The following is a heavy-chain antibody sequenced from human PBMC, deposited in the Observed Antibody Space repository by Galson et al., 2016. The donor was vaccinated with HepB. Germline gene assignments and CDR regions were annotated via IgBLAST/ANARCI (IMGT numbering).Heavy chain of an antibody. Sequence: SLRLSCAASGFTFNSSWMTWVRQAPGKGLEWMATVTPDGGVKTYVDSVKGRFTISRDNAKNLVYLQMNSLNADDTAVYFCVRGGTWYGMDVWGQGTTVMVSS. CDR2: VTPDGGVK. V-gene: IGHV3-7*03. CDR3: VRGGTWYGMDV. CDR1: GFTFNSSW. D-gene: IGHD1-14*01. J-gene: IGHJ6*02.